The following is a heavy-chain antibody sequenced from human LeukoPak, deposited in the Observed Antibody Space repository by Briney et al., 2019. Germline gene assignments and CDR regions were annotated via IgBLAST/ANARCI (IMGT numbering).Heavy chain of an antibody. Sequence: GESLKISCKGSGYSFSNCWIGWVRQMPGKGLEWMGIIYPGDSDTRYSPSFEGQVTISADKSISTAYLQWSSLKASDTAMYYCARRQSIAVAGTDWFDSWGQGTLVTVSS. J-gene: IGHJ5*01. V-gene: IGHV5-51*01. CDR2: IYPGDSDT. D-gene: IGHD6-19*01. CDR1: GYSFSNCW. CDR3: ARRQSIAVAGTDWFDS.